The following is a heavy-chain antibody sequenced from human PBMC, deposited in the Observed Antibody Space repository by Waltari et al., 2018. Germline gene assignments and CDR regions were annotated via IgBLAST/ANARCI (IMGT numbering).Heavy chain of an antibody. V-gene: IGHV3-15*07. Sequence: DVQLVESGGGLVKPGGSLRLSCSASGISFTDAWMNWVRQAPGMGLEWIGRIKDKADGGTIDYAAPVKGRFTISRYDSKNMTYLQMNSLKPDDTGVYFCLYDPSVWGQGTLVTVSS. D-gene: IGHD5-12*01. J-gene: IGHJ4*02. CDR1: GISFTDAW. CDR2: IKDKADGGTI. CDR3: LYDPSV.